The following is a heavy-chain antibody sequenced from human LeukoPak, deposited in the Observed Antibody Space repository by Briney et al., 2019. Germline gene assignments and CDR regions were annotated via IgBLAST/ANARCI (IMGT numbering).Heavy chain of an antibody. CDR3: ARENVNRGSGWGYDYFGMDV. CDR1: GYTFTSSYD. D-gene: IGHD3-3*01. Sequence: GASVKVSCKASGYTFTSSYDINWVRQAPGQGLEWMGWMNPYSGITGYPQKFQGRVTMTRDTSISTAYMELSSLTSEDTAVYFCARENVNRGSGWGYDYFGMDVWGQGTAVTVSS. J-gene: IGHJ6*02. V-gene: IGHV1-8*01. CDR2: MNPYSGIT.